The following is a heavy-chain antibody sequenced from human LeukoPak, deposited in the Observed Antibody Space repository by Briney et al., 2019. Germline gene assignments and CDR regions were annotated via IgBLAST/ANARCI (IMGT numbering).Heavy chain of an antibody. D-gene: IGHD3-3*01. V-gene: IGHV1-18*01. CDR3: ARDLERYYDLEGRSGY. J-gene: IGHJ4*02. Sequence: ASVKVSCKTSGYTFASYGINWVRQAPGQGLEWMGRISAHNGNANYAQKFQGRVTMTTDTLATTACMELRSLRSDDTAVYYCARDLERYYDLEGRSGYWGQGTLVTVSS. CDR2: ISAHNGNA. CDR1: GYTFASYG.